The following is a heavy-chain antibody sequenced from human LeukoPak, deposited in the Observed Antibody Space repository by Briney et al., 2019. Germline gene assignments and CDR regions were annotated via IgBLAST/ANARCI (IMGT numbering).Heavy chain of an antibody. J-gene: IGHJ4*02. CDR2: ISSSSSYI. Sequence: GGSLRLSCAASGFTFSSYIVNWVRQAPGKGLEWVSSISSSSSYIYYADSVKGRFTISRDNAKNSLYLQMNSLRAEDTAVYYCARDDSGWYDYWGQGTLVTVSS. D-gene: IGHD6-19*01. CDR1: GFTFSSYI. V-gene: IGHV3-21*01. CDR3: ARDDSGWYDY.